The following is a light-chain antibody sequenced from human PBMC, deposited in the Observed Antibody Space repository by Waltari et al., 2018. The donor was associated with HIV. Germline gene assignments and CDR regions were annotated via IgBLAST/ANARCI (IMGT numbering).Light chain of an antibody. CDR2: DPN. J-gene: IGLJ2*01. Sequence: QSALTQPRSVSGSPGQSVTISCTGTSSDVGLYKYVSWYQQHPGKVPKLLIYDPNERPAGVPERFSGSKAGTTASLTISGLQAEEEAFYYCCSYAGSYTLIFGGGTKLTVL. CDR1: SSDVGLYKY. V-gene: IGLV2-11*01. CDR3: CSYAGSYTLI.